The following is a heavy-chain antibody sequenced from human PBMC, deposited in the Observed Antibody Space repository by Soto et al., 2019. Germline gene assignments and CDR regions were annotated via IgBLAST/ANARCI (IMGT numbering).Heavy chain of an antibody. V-gene: IGHV4-4*07. CDR1: GGSISSYY. CDR2: IYTSGST. D-gene: IGHD6-6*01. Sequence: QVQLQESGPGLVKPSETLALTCTVSGGSISSYYWSWLRQPAGKGLEWIGRIYTSGSTNYNPSLKSRVIMSVDTSKNQYSLKLSSVNAADTAVYYCARVMEQLALDYWGHGTLVTVAS. J-gene: IGHJ4*01. CDR3: ARVMEQLALDY.